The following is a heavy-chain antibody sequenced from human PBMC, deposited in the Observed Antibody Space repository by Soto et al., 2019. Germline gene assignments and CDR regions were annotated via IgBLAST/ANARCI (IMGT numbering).Heavy chain of an antibody. CDR2: IYGDDDK. CDR3: AHSLIPGAVTFDS. Sequence: QITLKESGPTLVKPTQTLTLTCSFSGFSLTTSAVGVGWIRQPPGKALEWLALIYGDDDKRYSASLKSRLTLTKDTSKNQVVLTMTNMDPADTATYYCAHSLIPGAVTFDSWGQGPLVSVSS. V-gene: IGHV2-5*02. CDR1: GFSLTTSAVG. J-gene: IGHJ4*02. D-gene: IGHD6-13*01.